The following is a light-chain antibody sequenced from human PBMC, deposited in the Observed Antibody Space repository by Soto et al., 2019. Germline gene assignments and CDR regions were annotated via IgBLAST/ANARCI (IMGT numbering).Light chain of an antibody. CDR2: GAS. CDR3: QQYNNWPTWT. CDR1: QSVSSN. Sequence: EIVMTHSPSTLSVSPGSRSTLSCRASQSVSSNLAWYQQKPGQAPRLLIYGASTRATAIPARFSGSGSGTEFTLTISSLMSEDFAAYYCQQYNNWPTWTFGHGTKVDIK. V-gene: IGKV3-15*01. J-gene: IGKJ1*01.